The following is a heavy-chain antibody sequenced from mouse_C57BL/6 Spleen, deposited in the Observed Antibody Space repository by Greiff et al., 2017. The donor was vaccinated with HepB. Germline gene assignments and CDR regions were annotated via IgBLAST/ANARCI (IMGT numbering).Heavy chain of an antibody. V-gene: IGHV5-9-1*02. D-gene: IGHD2-2*01. CDR2: ISSGGDYI. CDR3: TRDRGLCFDY. CDR1: GFTFSSYA. J-gene: IGHJ2*01. Sequence: DVMLVESGEGLVKPGGSLKLSCAASGFTFSSYAMSWVRQTPEKRLEWVAYISSGGDYIYYADTVKGRFTISRDNARNTLYLQMSSLKSEDTAMYYCTRDRGLCFDYWGQGTTLTVSS.